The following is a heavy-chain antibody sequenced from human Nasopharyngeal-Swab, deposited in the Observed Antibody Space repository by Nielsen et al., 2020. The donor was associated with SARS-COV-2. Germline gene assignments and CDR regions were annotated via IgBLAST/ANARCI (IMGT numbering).Heavy chain of an antibody. V-gene: IGHV3-7*04. CDR2: TNPDGNEN. CDR3: ARESVVTGMDDATDI. D-gene: IGHD2-21*02. CDR1: GVTFSTLW. Sequence: GESLKISCTASGVTFSTLWLSWVRQAPGKGLEWVAGTNPDGNENYYVDSMGGRFTTSRDNAKNSLYLQMDSLRADDTAVYYCARESVVTGMDDATDIWGQGTMVTVSS. J-gene: IGHJ3*02.